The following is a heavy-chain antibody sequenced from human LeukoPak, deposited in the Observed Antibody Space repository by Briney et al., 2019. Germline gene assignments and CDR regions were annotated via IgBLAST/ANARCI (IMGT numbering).Heavy chain of an antibody. CDR2: IWYDGSNK. V-gene: IGHV3-33*06. Sequence: GSLRLSCAASGFTFSSYGMHWVRQAPGKGLEWVAVIWYDGSNKYYADSVKGRFTISRDNSKNTLYLQMNSLRAEDTAVYYCAKGTHYYDSSGYFFDYWGQGTLVTVSS. CDR3: AKGTHYYDSSGYFFDY. J-gene: IGHJ4*02. CDR1: GFTFSSYG. D-gene: IGHD3-22*01.